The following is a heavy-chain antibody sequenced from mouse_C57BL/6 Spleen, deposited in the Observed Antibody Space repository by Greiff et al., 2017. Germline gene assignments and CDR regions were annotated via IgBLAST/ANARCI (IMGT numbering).Heavy chain of an antibody. CDR1: GYTFTSYW. CDR3: AIGGYYGSSPWYFDV. Sequence: QVQLQQPGAELVKPGASVKVSCKASGYTFTSYWMHWVKQRPGQGLEWIGRIHPSDSDTNYNPKFKGQATLTVDKSSSTAYMQLSSLTAEDTAVYYCAIGGYYGSSPWYFDVWGTGTTVTVSS. CDR2: IHPSDSDT. J-gene: IGHJ1*03. D-gene: IGHD1-1*01. V-gene: IGHV1-74*01.